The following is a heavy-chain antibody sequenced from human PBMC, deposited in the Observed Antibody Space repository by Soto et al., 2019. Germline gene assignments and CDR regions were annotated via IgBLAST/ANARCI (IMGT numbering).Heavy chain of an antibody. V-gene: IGHV3-66*01. D-gene: IGHD4-17*01. CDR1: GFTVSSNY. CDR3: ARDGDDLYYYYYMDV. CDR2: IYSGGST. Sequence: GGSLRLSCAASGFTVSSNYMSWVRQAPGKGLEWVSVIYSGGSTNYADSVKGRFTISRDNSKNTLYLQMNSLRAEDTAVYYCARDGDDLYYYYYMDVWGKGTTVTVSS. J-gene: IGHJ6*03.